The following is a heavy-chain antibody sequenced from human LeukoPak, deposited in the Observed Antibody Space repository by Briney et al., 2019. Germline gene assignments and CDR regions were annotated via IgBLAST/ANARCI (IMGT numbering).Heavy chain of an antibody. CDR3: ARPGSASGYWVH. J-gene: IGHJ4*02. CDR1: GFTVSNKY. Sequence: GGSLRLSCAASGFTVSNKYMSWVRQAPGKGLEWVSLIYSDGNTYYADSVRDRFTISRDTAKNTVYLQMNSLRVDDTAAYYCARPGSASGYWVHWGQGTLVTVSS. CDR2: IYSDGNT. V-gene: IGHV3-66*01. D-gene: IGHD3-3*01.